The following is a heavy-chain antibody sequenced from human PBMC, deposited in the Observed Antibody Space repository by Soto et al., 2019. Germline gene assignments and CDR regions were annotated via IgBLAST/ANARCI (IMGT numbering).Heavy chain of an antibody. CDR2: IDPSDSYT. CDR3: ARHARGWFGELFQNYYGMDV. Sequence: PGESLKISCKSSGYSFTSYCISWGLQMPGKGLEWMGRIDPSDSYTNYSPSFQGHVTISADKSISTAYLQWSSLKASDTAMYYCARHARGWFGELFQNYYGMDVWGQGTTVTVSS. J-gene: IGHJ6*02. V-gene: IGHV5-10-1*01. D-gene: IGHD3-10*01. CDR1: GYSFTSYC.